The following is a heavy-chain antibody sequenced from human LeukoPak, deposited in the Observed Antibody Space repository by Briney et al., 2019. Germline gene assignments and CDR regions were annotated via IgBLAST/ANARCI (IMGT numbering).Heavy chain of an antibody. CDR3: AKADSYYYDSSGYYPPLQIDY. CDR1: GFTFDDYA. CDR2: ISWNSGSI. J-gene: IGHJ4*02. D-gene: IGHD3-22*01. V-gene: IGHV3-9*01. Sequence: GGSLRLSCAASGFTFDDYAMHWVGQAPGKGLEWVSCISWNSGSIGYADSVKGRFTISRDNAKNSLYLQMNSLRAEDTALYYCAKADSYYYDSSGYYPPLQIDYWGQGTLVTVSS.